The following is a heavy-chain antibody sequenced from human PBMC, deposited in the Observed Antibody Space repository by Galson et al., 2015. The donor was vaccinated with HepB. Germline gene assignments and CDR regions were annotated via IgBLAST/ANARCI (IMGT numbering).Heavy chain of an antibody. CDR3: TRDQRAVTDHDAFDD. CDR1: GFTFRSYS. CDR2: IRPTSWTK. V-gene: IGHV3-21*06. Sequence: SLRLSCAASGFTFRSYSMHWVRLAPGRGLEWVSSIRPTSWTKYSADSVKGRFTTSRDNGKNTLYLEMSSLKVEDTAVYYCTRDQRAVTDHDAFDDWGQATMVAVSS. J-gene: IGHJ3*01.